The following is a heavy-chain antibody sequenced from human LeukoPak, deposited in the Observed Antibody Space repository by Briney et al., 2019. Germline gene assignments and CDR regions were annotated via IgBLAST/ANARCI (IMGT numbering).Heavy chain of an antibody. CDR1: GFTFSSYA. Sequence: GGSLRLSCAASGFTFSSYAMHWVRQAPGKGLEWVAVISYDGSNKYYADSVKGRFTISRDNSKNTLYLQMNSLRAEDTAVYYCARAPQFSADAAGGWFDPWGQGTLVTVSS. D-gene: IGHD3-10*01. V-gene: IGHV3-30-3*01. J-gene: IGHJ5*02. CDR2: ISYDGSNK. CDR3: ARAPQFSADAAGGWFDP.